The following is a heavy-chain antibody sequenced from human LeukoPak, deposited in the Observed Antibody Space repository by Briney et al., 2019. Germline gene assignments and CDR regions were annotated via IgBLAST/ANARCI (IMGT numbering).Heavy chain of an antibody. CDR3: AKEGPHSSSFLIDY. J-gene: IGHJ4*02. D-gene: IGHD6-6*01. Sequence: GGSLRLSCAASGFTFSSYAVSWVRQAPGKGLEWVSVISGSGGNTYYADSVKGRFTISRDNSKNTLYLQMNSLRAEDTAVYYCAKEGPHSSSFLIDYWGQGTLVTVSS. CDR1: GFTFSSYA. V-gene: IGHV3-23*01. CDR2: ISGSGGNT.